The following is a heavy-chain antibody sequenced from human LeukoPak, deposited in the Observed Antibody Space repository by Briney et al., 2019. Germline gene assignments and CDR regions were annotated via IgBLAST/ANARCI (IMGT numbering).Heavy chain of an antibody. Sequence: GGSLRLSCAASGFTFDDYAMHWGRQAPGKVLEWVSLISGDGGNTYYADSVKGRFTISRDNSKNSLYLQMNSLRTEDTALYYCAKDILPYIAAADYFDYWGQGTLVTVSS. CDR1: GFTFDDYA. D-gene: IGHD6-13*01. J-gene: IGHJ4*02. V-gene: IGHV3-43*02. CDR3: AKDILPYIAAADYFDY. CDR2: ISGDGGNT.